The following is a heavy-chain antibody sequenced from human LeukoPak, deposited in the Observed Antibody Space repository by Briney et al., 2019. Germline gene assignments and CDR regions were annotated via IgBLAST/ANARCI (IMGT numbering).Heavy chain of an antibody. CDR3: TTSYYDILTGYVY. CDR2: ISGSGGST. D-gene: IGHD3-9*01. CDR1: GFTFSSYG. Sequence: GGSLRLSCAASGFTFSSYGMSWVRQAPGKGLEWVSAISGSGGSTYYADSVKGRFTISRDNSKNTLYLQMNSLKTEDTAVYYCTTSYYDILTGYVYWGQGTLVTVSS. J-gene: IGHJ4*02. V-gene: IGHV3-23*01.